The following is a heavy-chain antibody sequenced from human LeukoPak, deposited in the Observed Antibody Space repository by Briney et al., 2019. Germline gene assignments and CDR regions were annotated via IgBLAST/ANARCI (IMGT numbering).Heavy chain of an antibody. Sequence: PGGSLRLSCAASGFTFSSYSMNWVRQAPGKGLEWVSSISSSSGYICYADSVKGRFTISRDNAKNSLYLQMNSLRAEDTAVYYCARGISRSVAFDIWGQGTMVTVSS. V-gene: IGHV3-21*01. CDR2: ISSSSGYI. CDR3: ARGISRSVAFDI. J-gene: IGHJ3*02. CDR1: GFTFSSYS. D-gene: IGHD2-15*01.